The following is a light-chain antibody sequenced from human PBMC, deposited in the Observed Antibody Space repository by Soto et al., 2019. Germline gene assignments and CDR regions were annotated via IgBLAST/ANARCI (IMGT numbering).Light chain of an antibody. Sequence: QSVLTQPPSVSGAPGQRVTISCTGSGSNIGAGYDVHWYQQLPGTAPKLLIYGNSNRPSGVPDRFSGSKSGTSASLAITGLQAEDEADYYCQSYDSSLTRGVFGTGTKLTVL. V-gene: IGLV1-40*01. CDR1: GSNIGAGYD. J-gene: IGLJ1*01. CDR2: GNS. CDR3: QSYDSSLTRGV.